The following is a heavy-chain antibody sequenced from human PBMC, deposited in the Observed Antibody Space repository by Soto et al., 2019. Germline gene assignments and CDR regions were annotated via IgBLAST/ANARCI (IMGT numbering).Heavy chain of an antibody. D-gene: IGHD1-1*01. J-gene: IGHJ6*02. Sequence: QVQLQESGPGLVKPSQTLSLTCTVSSGSISSGDYYWSWIRQPPGKGLEWGGYIYYSGSTYYNPSLKSRVTISVNTPTNQFSLKLSSVTAADTAAYYCAGYRNDAGYYYYGMDVWGQGTTVTVSS. CDR2: IYYSGST. CDR3: AGYRNDAGYYYYGMDV. V-gene: IGHV4-30-4*01. CDR1: SGSISSGDYY.